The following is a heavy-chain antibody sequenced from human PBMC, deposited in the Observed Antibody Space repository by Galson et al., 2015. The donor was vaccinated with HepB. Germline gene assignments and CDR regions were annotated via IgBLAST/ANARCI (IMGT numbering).Heavy chain of an antibody. CDR3: ATAGGIVGATFPY. CDR1: GYTLTELS. V-gene: IGHV1-24*01. Sequence: SVKVSCKVSGYTLTELSMHWVRQAPGKGLEWMGGFDPEDGETIYAQKFQGRVTMTEDTSTDTAYMELSSLRSEDTAVYYCATAGGIVGATFPYWGQGTLVTVSS. D-gene: IGHD1-26*01. J-gene: IGHJ4*02. CDR2: FDPEDGET.